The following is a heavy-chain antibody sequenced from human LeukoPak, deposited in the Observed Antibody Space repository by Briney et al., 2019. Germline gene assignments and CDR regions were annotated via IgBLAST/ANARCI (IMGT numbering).Heavy chain of an antibody. V-gene: IGHV4-38-2*02. CDR2: IYHRGTT. CDR3: ARVLEYYDSSEYVSFEFQI. Sequence: PSETLSLTCTVSGYSISSGYYGGWIRQPPGKGLERIGSIYHRGTTYYNPSLKSRVTISVYTSKNQFFLKMSSVTAADTAVYYCARVLEYYDSSEYVSFEFQIWGQGTLVTVSS. D-gene: IGHD3-22*01. J-gene: IGHJ1*01. CDR1: GYSISSGYY.